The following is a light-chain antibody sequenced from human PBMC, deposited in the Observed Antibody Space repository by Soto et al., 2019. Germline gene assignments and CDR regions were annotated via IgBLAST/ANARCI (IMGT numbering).Light chain of an antibody. CDR1: TSDVGRYNY. CDR3: CSYTTTTTWV. V-gene: IGLV2-14*01. Sequence: QSALTQPASVSGSPGQSITISCTGSTSDVGRYNYVSWYQQLPGKAPKLLIYEVRNRPSGISNRFSGSKSGNTASLTISDLQADDEATYYCCSYTTTTTWVFGGGTKLTVL. CDR2: EVR. J-gene: IGLJ3*02.